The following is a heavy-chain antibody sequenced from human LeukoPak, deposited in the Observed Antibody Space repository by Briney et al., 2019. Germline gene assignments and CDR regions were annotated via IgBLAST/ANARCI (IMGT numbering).Heavy chain of an antibody. Sequence: SETLSLTCTVSGGSISSGSYYWSWIRQPPGKGLEGIGEINHSGSTNYNPSLKSRVNISVDTSKNQFSLKLSSVTAADTAVYYCAGGRFEFVLAAAGRYNWFDPWGQGTLVTVSS. CDR1: GGSISSGSYY. CDR3: AGGRFEFVLAAAGRYNWFDP. D-gene: IGHD6-13*01. J-gene: IGHJ5*02. CDR2: INHSGST. V-gene: IGHV4-39*07.